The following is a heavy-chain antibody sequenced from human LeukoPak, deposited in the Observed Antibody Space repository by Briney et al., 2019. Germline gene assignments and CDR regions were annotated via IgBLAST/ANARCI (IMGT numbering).Heavy chain of an antibody. CDR2: INPNSGGT. D-gene: IGHD1-14*01. Sequence: ASVKVSCKASGYTFTGYYMHWVRQAPGQGLEWMGWINPNSGGTNYAQKFQGRVTMTRHTSISTAYMELSRLRSDDTAVYYCARAPFNWNHAVYFDYWGQGTLVTVSS. CDR1: GYTFTGYY. J-gene: IGHJ4*02. V-gene: IGHV1-2*02. CDR3: ARAPFNWNHAVYFDY.